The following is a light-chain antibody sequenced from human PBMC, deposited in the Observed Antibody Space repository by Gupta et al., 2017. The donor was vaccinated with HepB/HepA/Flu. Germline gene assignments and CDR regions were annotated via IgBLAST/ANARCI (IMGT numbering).Light chain of an antibody. CDR3: QQHSSCPTLT. V-gene: IGKV3-11*01. Sequence: EIVLTQSPATLSLSPGERATLSCRASQSVSSYLAWYQQKPGQAPRLLIYDASNTDTGITARFSGSGYGKDLTLTISSREQEEFAGYYSQQHSSCPTLTFGGGTKVDIK. CDR2: DAS. CDR1: QSVSSY. J-gene: IGKJ4*01.